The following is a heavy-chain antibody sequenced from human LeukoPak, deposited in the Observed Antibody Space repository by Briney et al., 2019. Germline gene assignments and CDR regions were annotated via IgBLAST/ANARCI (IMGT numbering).Heavy chain of an antibody. D-gene: IGHD5-12*01. CDR2: ISSSGSTI. Sequence: GGSLRLSCAASGFTFSSYEMNWVRQAPGKGLEWVSYISSSGSTIYYADSVKGRFTISRDNAKNSLYLQMNRLRAEDTPVYYCARLQVDNCDYWRQGTLVTVFS. V-gene: IGHV3-48*03. CDR1: GFTFSSYE. J-gene: IGHJ4*02. CDR3: ARLQVDNCDY.